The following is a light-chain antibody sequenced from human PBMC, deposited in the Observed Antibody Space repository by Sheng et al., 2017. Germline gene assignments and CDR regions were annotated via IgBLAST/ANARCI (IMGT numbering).Light chain of an antibody. CDR3: QRSNSAPYT. J-gene: IGKJ2*01. CDR1: QGINYN. V-gene: IGKV1-27*01. CDR2: GAS. Sequence: IQLTQSPSSLSASVGDRVAITCRASQGINYNLAWYQQKPGKIPKLLIHGASTLQSGVPSRFSGSGSGTDFTLTISGLQPEDVATYYCQRSNSAPYTFGQGTKLEIK.